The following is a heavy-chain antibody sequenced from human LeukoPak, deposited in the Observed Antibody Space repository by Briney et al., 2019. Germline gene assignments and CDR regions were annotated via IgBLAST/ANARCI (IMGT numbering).Heavy chain of an antibody. CDR2: ISWNSGST. CDR3: ARDIAGRYCSGGICYSLDY. D-gene: IGHD2-15*01. Sequence: GGSLRLSCAASGFIFDDYAMHWVRQTPGKGLEWVSGISWNSGSTGYADSVKGRFTISRDNAKNSLYLQMNSLRAEDTALYYCARDIAGRYCSGGICYSLDYWGQGTLVTVSS. CDR1: GFIFDDYA. V-gene: IGHV3-9*01. J-gene: IGHJ4*02.